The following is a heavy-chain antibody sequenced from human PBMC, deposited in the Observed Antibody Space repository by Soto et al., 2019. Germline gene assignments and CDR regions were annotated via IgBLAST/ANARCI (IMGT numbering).Heavy chain of an antibody. CDR2: ISYDGSNK. D-gene: IGHD3-10*01. J-gene: IGHJ6*02. V-gene: IGHV3-30-3*01. CDR3: ARVWGLDGSGSYYYYGMDV. Sequence: QVQLVASGGGVVQPGRSLRLSCAASGFTFSSFAMHWVRQAPGKGLEWVAVISYDGSNKYYADSVKGRFTISRDNSKNTLYLQMNSLRAEDTAVYYCARVWGLDGSGSYYYYGMDVWGQGTTVTVSS. CDR1: GFTFSSFA.